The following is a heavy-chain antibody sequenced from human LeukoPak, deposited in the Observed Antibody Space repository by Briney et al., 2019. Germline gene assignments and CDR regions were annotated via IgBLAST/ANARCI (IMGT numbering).Heavy chain of an antibody. CDR1: GGSFSGYY. CDR2: INHSGST. D-gene: IGHD6-19*01. J-gene: IGHJ4*02. V-gene: IGHV4-34*01. Sequence: NTSETLSLTCAVYGGSFSGYYWSWIRQPPGKGLEWIGEINHSGSTNYNPPLKSRVTISVDTSKNQFSLKLSSVTAADTAVYYCARSRVVRYSSGWDYWGQGTLVTVSS. CDR3: ARSRVVRYSSGWDY.